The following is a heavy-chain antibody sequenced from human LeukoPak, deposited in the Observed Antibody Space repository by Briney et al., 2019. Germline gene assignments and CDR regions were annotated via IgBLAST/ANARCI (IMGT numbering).Heavy chain of an antibody. Sequence: GGALRLSCAASGFTFSSYAMSWVRQAPGKGLEWVSAISGSGGSTYYADSVKGRFTISRDNSKNTLYLQMNSQGAEDTAVYYCAKGGLRGYNAVFDYWGQGTLVTVSS. D-gene: IGHD5-24*01. CDR1: GFTFSSYA. J-gene: IGHJ4*02. CDR3: AKGGLRGYNAVFDY. CDR2: ISGSGGST. V-gene: IGHV3-23*01.